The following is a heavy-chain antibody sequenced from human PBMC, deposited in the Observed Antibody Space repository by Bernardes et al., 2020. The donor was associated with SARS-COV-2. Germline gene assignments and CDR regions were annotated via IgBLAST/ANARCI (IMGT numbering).Heavy chain of an antibody. J-gene: IGHJ4*02. V-gene: IGHV3-23*01. Sequence: GSLRLSCAASGFIFSNYAMSWVRQAPGKGLEWVSAISTSGSKTFYADSVQGRLTISRDNSKNTLYLQMSSLRADDTAVYYCAKITSANSRDYWGQGTLVTVSS. CDR3: AKITSANSRDY. CDR1: GFIFSNYA. D-gene: IGHD3-22*01. CDR2: ISTSGSKT.